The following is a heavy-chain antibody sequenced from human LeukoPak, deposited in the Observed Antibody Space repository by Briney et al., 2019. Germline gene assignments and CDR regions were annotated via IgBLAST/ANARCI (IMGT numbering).Heavy chain of an antibody. J-gene: IGHJ4*02. CDR3: ARQNDFRLDY. D-gene: IGHD3-3*01. CDR1: GYTFSSYW. V-gene: IGHV5-51*01. Sequence: GESLKISCKGSGYTFSSYWIGWVRQMPGKGLEWMGIIYPGDSDTRYSPSLQGQVTISVDTSIGTAYLQWSSLKASDTAIYYCARQNDFRLDYWGQGTLVTISS. CDR2: IYPGDSDT.